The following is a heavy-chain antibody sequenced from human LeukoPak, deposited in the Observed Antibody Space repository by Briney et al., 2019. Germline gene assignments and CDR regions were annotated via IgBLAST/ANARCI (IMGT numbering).Heavy chain of an antibody. V-gene: IGHV3-7*01. D-gene: IGHD6-6*01. CDR2: INQDASEI. CDR1: GVTFSSYW. Sequence: GGSLRLSCAASGVTFSSYWMIWVRQAPGKGLEWVANINQDASEIYYMGSVEGRFTISRDNAKNSLFLQMNSLRAADTAVYYCASSSYSSSSSWGQGTLVTVSS. J-gene: IGHJ5*02. CDR3: ASSSYSSSSS.